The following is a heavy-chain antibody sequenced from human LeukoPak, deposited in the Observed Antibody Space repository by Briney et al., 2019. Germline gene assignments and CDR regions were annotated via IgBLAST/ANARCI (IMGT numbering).Heavy chain of an antibody. CDR1: GYSFTSYW. Sequence: GESLKISCKGSGYSFTSYWIGWVRQMPGKGLEWMGIIYPGDSDTRYSPSFQGQVTISADKSISTAYLQWSSLRASDTAMYYCARRPSGGYCSGGSCSVPFDYWGQGTLVTVSS. CDR3: ARRPSGGYCSGGSCSVPFDY. V-gene: IGHV5-51*01. D-gene: IGHD2-15*01. J-gene: IGHJ4*02. CDR2: IYPGDSDT.